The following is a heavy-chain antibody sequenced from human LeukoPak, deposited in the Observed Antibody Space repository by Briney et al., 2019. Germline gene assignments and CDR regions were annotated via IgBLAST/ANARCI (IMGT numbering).Heavy chain of an antibody. Sequence: GGSLRLSCAASGFTFSSYWVSWVRQAPGKGPEWVANIKQDGSEKYYVGSVKGRFTISRDNAKNSLYLQMNSLRAEDTAVYYCARVLGSSGSHPDYWGQGTLVTVSS. D-gene: IGHD3-22*01. V-gene: IGHV3-7*01. CDR1: GFTFSSYW. J-gene: IGHJ4*02. CDR3: ARVLGSSGSHPDY. CDR2: IKQDGSEK.